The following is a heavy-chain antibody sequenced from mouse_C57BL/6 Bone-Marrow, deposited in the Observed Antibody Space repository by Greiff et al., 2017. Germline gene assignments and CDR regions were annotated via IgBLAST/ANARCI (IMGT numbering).Heavy chain of an antibody. CDR2: IDPENGDT. CDR1: GFNIKDDY. V-gene: IGHV14-4*01. CDR3: TTGGGYYVCFY. Sequence: EVQLQQSGAELVRPGASVKLSCTASGFNIKDDYMHWVKQRPEQGLEWIGWIDPENGDTEYASKFQGKATITADTSSNTAYLQLSSLTSEDTAVYYCTTGGGYYVCFYWGQGTLVTVSA. D-gene: IGHD2-3*01. J-gene: IGHJ3*01.